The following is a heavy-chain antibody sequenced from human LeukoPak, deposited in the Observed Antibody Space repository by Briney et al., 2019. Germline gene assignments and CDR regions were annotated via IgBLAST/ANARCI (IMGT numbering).Heavy chain of an antibody. Sequence: GGSLRLSCAASGFTFSDYYMSWIRQAPGKGLEWVSYISGSSSYTNYADSVKGRFTISRDNAKNSLYLQMNSLRAEDTAVYYCARRYSSSWYDYWGQGTLATVSS. J-gene: IGHJ4*02. CDR2: ISGSSSYT. D-gene: IGHD6-13*01. V-gene: IGHV3-11*03. CDR1: GFTFSDYY. CDR3: ARRYSSSWYDY.